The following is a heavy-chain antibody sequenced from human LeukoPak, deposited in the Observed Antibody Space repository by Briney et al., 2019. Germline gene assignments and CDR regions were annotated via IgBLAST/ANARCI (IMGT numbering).Heavy chain of an antibody. CDR2: IYYSGST. D-gene: IGHD3-22*01. V-gene: IGHV4-39*07. J-gene: IGHJ4*02. CDR3: ARADSTRITMIVVIYGFDY. CDR1: GGSISSSSYY. Sequence: SETLSLTCTVSGGSISSSSYYWGWIRQPPGKGLEWIGSIYYSGSTYYNPSLKSRVTISVDTSKNQFSLKLSSVTAADTAVYYCARADSTRITMIVVIYGFDYWGQGTLVTVSS.